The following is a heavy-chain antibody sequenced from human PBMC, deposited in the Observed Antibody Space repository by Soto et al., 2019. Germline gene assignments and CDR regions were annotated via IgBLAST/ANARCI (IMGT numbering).Heavy chain of an antibody. D-gene: IGHD3-3*01. J-gene: IGHJ6*02. V-gene: IGHV3-30-3*01. CDR2: ISYDGSNK. CDR1: GFTFSSYA. Sequence: GGSLRLSCAASGFTFSSYAMHWVRQAPGKGLEWVAVISYDGSNKYYADSVKGRFTISRDNSKNTLYLQMNSLRAEDTAVYYCARAARKYYDFWSGYYGVGGLGNYYYGMDVWGQGTTVTVSS. CDR3: ARAARKYYDFWSGYYGVGGLGNYYYGMDV.